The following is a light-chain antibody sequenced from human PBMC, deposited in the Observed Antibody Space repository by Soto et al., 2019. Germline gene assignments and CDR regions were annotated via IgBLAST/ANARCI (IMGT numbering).Light chain of an antibody. Sequence: QSALTQPPSASGSPGQSVTISCTGTSSDVGNYNYVSWYQQYPGKAPKLMIYEVNKRPSGVPDRFSGSKSGNTVSLTVSGLQAEDEADYYCTSYAAGKNVVFGGGTKLTVL. CDR2: EVN. J-gene: IGLJ2*01. CDR3: TSYAAGKNVV. CDR1: SSDVGNYNY. V-gene: IGLV2-8*01.